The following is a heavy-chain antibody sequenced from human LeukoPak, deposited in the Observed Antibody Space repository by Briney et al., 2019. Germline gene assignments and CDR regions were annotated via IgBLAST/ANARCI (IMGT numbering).Heavy chain of an antibody. CDR3: AKVLDYYASGPVDS. CDR2: ISGSTT. V-gene: IGHV3-23*01. CDR1: GFTFSSYA. D-gene: IGHD3-10*01. Sequence: GGSLRLSCAASGFTFSSYAMSWVRQAPGKGLGWVSTISGSTTYYADSVQGRFTISGDISRNTLYLLMLSLRAEDTALYFCAKVLDYYASGPVDSWGQGTLVTVSS. J-gene: IGHJ4*02.